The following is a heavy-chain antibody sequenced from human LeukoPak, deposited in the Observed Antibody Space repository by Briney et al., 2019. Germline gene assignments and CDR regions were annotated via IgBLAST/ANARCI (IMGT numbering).Heavy chain of an antibody. CDR2: IYYSGST. CDR3: ARDGVCSGGSCYSYTRLGAFDI. D-gene: IGHD2-15*01. Sequence: SETLSLTCTVSGGSLSSYYWSWIRQPPGKGLEWIGHIYYSGSTNYNPSLKSRVTISVDTSKNQFSLKLSSVTAADTAVYYCARDGVCSGGSCYSYTRLGAFDIWGQGTMVTVSS. J-gene: IGHJ3*02. V-gene: IGHV4-59*01. CDR1: GGSLSSYY.